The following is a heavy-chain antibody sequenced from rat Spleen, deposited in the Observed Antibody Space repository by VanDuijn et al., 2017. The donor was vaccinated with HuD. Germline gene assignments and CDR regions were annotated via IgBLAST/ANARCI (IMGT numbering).Heavy chain of an antibody. Sequence: EVQLVESGGGLVQPGRSLKLSCAASGFTFSSFAMAWVRQAPTEGLEWVATFSYDGRTTYYRDSVKGRFTISRDNAKSTLYLQMDSLRSEDTATYYCVRHRDYYNSYVYAFDYWGQGVMVTVSS. J-gene: IGHJ2*01. D-gene: IGHD1-2*01. CDR3: VRHRDYYNSYVYAFDY. CDR1: GFTFSSFA. V-gene: IGHV5-29*01. CDR2: FSYDGRTT.